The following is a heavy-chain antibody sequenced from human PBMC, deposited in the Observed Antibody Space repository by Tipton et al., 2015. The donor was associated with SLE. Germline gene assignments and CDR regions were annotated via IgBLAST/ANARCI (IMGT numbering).Heavy chain of an antibody. CDR3: ARHYDSLTPFDY. Sequence: TLSLTCTVSGGSIRSGDYYWSWIRQSAGKGLEWIGRIHASGSTNYNPSLKSRVTISVDTSKDQFSLKLSSVTAADTAVYYCARHYDSLTPFDYWGQGTLVTVSS. CDR1: GGSIRSGDYY. D-gene: IGHD3-22*01. V-gene: IGHV4-61*02. CDR2: IHASGST. J-gene: IGHJ4*02.